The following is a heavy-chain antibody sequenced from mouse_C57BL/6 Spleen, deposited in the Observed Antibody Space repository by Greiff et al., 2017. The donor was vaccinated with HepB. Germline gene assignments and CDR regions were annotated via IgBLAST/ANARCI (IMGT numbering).Heavy chain of an antibody. D-gene: IGHD2-4*01. J-gene: IGHJ1*03. V-gene: IGHV2-2*01. Sequence: QVQLKQSGPGLVQPSQSLSITCTVSGFSLTSYGVHWVRQSPGKGLEWLGVIWSGGSTDYNAAFISRLSISKDNSKSQVFFKMNSLQADDTAIYYCARANYDSWYFDVWGTGTTVTVSS. CDR1: GFSLTSYG. CDR3: ARANYDSWYFDV. CDR2: IWSGGST.